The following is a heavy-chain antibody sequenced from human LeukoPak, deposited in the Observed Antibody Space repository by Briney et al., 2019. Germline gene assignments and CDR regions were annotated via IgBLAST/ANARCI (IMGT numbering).Heavy chain of an antibody. V-gene: IGHV3-21*01. D-gene: IGHD6-19*01. CDR2: ISSSSSYI. J-gene: IGHJ6*02. Sequence: GGSLRLSCAASGFTFSSYSMNWVRQAPGKGLEWVASISSSSSYIYYADSVKGLLTISRDSAKNSLYLQIDCLRAEATAVYYCAKDNRIAVAGTSYYYYGMDVWGQGPPVTVSS. CDR3: AKDNRIAVAGTSYYYYGMDV. CDR1: GFTFSSYS.